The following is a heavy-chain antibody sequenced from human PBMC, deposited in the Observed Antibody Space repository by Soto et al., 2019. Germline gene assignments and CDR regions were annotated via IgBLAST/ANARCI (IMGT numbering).Heavy chain of an antibody. D-gene: IGHD5-18*01. J-gene: IGHJ6*02. Sequence: GESLKISCKGSGYSFTSYWIGWVRQMPGKGLEWMGIIYPGDSDTRYSPSFQGQVTISADKSISTAYLQWSSLKASDTATYYCARLGYSYYYGMDVWGQGTTVTVSS. CDR2: IYPGDSDT. V-gene: IGHV5-51*01. CDR1: GYSFTSYW. CDR3: ARLGYSYYYGMDV.